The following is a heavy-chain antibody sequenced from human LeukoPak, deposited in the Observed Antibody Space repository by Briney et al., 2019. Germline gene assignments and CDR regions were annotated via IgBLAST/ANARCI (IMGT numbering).Heavy chain of an antibody. V-gene: IGHV3-74*01. Sequence: GGSLRLSCAASGFTFSSYWMHWVRQAPGKGLVWVSRINSDGSSTRYADSVKGRFTISRDNAKNTLCLQMNSLRAEDTAVYHCVRDNDSIFDNWGQGTLVTVSS. CDR1: GFTFSSYW. CDR2: INSDGSST. J-gene: IGHJ4*02. D-gene: IGHD2/OR15-2a*01. CDR3: VRDNDSIFDN.